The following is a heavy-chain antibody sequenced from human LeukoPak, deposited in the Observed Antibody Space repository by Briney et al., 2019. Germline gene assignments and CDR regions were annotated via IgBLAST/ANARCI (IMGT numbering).Heavy chain of an antibody. CDR3: ARGGVQGYCSGGSCPLDY. V-gene: IGHV4-34*01. CDR1: GGSFSGYY. CDR2: INHSGST. J-gene: IGHJ4*02. Sequence: SETLSLTCAVYGGSFSGYYWSWIRQPPGKGLEWIGEINHSGSTNYNPSPKSRVTISVDTSKNQFSLKLSSVTAADTAVYYCARGGVQGYCSGGSCPLDYWGQGTLVTVSS. D-gene: IGHD2-15*01.